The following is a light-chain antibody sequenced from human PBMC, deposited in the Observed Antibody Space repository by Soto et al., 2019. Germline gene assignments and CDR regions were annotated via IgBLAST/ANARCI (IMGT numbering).Light chain of an antibody. CDR3: QQYGNSLFS. V-gene: IGKV3-20*01. Sequence: EIVLTQSPGTLSLSPGERATLSCRASQIVSSSYLAWYQQKPGQAPRLLIYGASGRATGIPDRFSGSGSGTGFTPTISRLQPEAFAVYYCQQYGNSLFSFGPGTKLDIK. CDR2: GAS. CDR1: QIVSSSY. J-gene: IGKJ3*01.